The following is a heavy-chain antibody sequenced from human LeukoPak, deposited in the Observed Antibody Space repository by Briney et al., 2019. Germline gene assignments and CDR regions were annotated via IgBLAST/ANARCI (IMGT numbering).Heavy chain of an antibody. CDR2: IYYSGST. Sequence: SETLSLTCTVSDGSISSYYWSWIRQPPGKGLEWIGYIYYSGSTNYNPSLKSRVTISVDTSKNQFSLKLSSVTAADTAVYYCARDSGYSYGHYYYYYGMDVWGQGTTVTVSS. CDR3: ARDSGYSYGHYYYYYGMDV. CDR1: DGSISSYY. J-gene: IGHJ6*02. D-gene: IGHD5-18*01. V-gene: IGHV4-59*01.